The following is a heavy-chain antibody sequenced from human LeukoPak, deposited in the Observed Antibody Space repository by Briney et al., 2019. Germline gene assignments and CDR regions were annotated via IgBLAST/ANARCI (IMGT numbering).Heavy chain of an antibody. CDR1: GYSFTSYW. CDR2: IYPGDSDT. J-gene: IGHJ5*02. D-gene: IGHD6-19*01. Sequence: LGESLKISCQGSGYSFTSYWIGWVRQMPGKGLEWMGIIYPGDSDTRYSPSFQGQVTISADKSISTAYLQWSSLKASDTAMYYCARQGGSSGWYAGPSNWFDPWGQGTLVTVSS. V-gene: IGHV5-51*01. CDR3: ARQGGSSGWYAGPSNWFDP.